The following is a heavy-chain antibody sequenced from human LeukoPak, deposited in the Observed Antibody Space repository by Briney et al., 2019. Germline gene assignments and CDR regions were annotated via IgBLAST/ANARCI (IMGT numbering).Heavy chain of an antibody. CDR3: ARGPGSTRDY. D-gene: IGHD1-14*01. CDR1: GGSISSGGYS. CDR2: IYHSGST. Sequence: SQTLSLTCAVSGGSISSGGYSWSWIRQPPGKGLEWIGYIYHSGSTYYNPSLKSRVTISVDRSKNQFSLKLSSVTAADTAVYYCARGPGSTRDYWGQGTLVTVSS. V-gene: IGHV4-30-2*01. J-gene: IGHJ4*02.